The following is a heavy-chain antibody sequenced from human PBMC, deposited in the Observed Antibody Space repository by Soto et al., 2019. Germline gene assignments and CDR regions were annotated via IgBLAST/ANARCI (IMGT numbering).Heavy chain of an antibody. V-gene: IGHV1-18*04. D-gene: IGHD5-12*01. Sequence: ASVKVSCKASGYTFTSYGISWVRQAPGQGLEWMGWISAYNGSTNYAQKLQGRVTMTTDTSTSTAYMELRSLRSDDTAVYYCARDQATPGTGPYYYYYGMDVWGQGTTVTVSS. CDR2: ISAYNGST. CDR1: GYTFTSYG. J-gene: IGHJ6*02. CDR3: ARDQATPGTGPYYYYYGMDV.